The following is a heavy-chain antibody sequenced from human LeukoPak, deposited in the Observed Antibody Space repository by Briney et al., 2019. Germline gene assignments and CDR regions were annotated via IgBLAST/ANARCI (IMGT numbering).Heavy chain of an antibody. CDR1: GFTFSNYG. J-gene: IGHJ4*02. D-gene: IGHD5-12*01. V-gene: IGHV3-33*01. Sequence: GGSLRLSCAASGFTFSNYGMHWVRQAPGKGLEGVALIWYDGSNKYYADSVQGRFIISRDNSKNTLYLQMNSLRAEDTAVYYCAREMGLNIVATFGYWGQGTLVTVSS. CDR3: AREMGLNIVATFGY. CDR2: IWYDGSNK.